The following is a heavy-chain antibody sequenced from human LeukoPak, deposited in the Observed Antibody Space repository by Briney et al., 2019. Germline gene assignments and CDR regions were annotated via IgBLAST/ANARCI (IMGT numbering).Heavy chain of an antibody. CDR1: GGSFSGNY. CDR2: INNSGST. CDR3: ARGYNRGSYYNY. J-gene: IGHJ4*02. Sequence: SETLSLTCVVYGGSFSGNYWSWIRQPPGKGLEWVGEINNSGSTNYNPSLKSRVTISLDTSKNQFPLKLSSVTAADTAVYYCARGYNRGSYYNYWGQGTLVTVSS. V-gene: IGHV4-34*01. D-gene: IGHD3-16*01.